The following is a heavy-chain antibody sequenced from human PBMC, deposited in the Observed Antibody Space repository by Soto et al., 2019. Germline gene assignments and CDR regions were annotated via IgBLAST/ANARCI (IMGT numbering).Heavy chain of an antibody. CDR1: GGTFSSYA. CDR3: ATRIAHKEPSSSRPTSPWFDP. J-gene: IGHJ5*02. D-gene: IGHD1-1*01. Sequence: ASVKVSCKASGGTFSSYAISWVRQAPGQGLEWMGGIIPIFGTANYAQKFQGRVTITADESTSTAYMELSSLRSEDTAVYYCATRIAHKEPSSSRPTSPWFDPWGQGTLVTVSS. CDR2: IIPIFGTA. V-gene: IGHV1-69*13.